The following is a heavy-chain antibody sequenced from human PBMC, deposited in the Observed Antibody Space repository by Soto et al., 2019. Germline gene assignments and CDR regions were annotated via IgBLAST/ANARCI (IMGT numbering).Heavy chain of an antibody. J-gene: IGHJ4*02. CDR1: GYTFTSYY. D-gene: IGHD6-19*01. CDR2: INPSGGGT. CDR3: ARDLFPGIAVAGTALHY. Sequence: ASVKVSCKASGYTFTSYYIHWVRQAPGQGLEWMGIINPSGGGTNYAQKLQGRVTMTTDTSTSTAYMELRSLRSDDTAVYYCARDLFPGIAVAGTALHYWGQGTQVTVSS. V-gene: IGHV1-46*01.